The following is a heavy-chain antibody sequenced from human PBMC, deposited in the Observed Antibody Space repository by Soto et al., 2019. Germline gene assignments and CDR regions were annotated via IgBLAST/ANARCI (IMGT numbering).Heavy chain of an antibody. CDR2: IKPDGSEQ. V-gene: IGHV3-7*01. CDR3: ATVPWTAAAS. D-gene: IGHD6-13*01. J-gene: IGHJ5*02. CDR1: GFTFSDNL. Sequence: PGGSLRLSCAASGFTFSDNLMNWVRQAPGKGLEWVATIKPDGSEQDYVEFVKGRFTISRDNAKNSLYLQMNSLRAEDTAVYYCATVPWTAAASWGQGTLVTVSS.